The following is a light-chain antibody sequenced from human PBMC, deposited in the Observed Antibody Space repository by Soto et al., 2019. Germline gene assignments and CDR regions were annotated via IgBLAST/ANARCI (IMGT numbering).Light chain of an antibody. Sequence: SVRTPDPSASGSPGQSITISCTGTIGDVGAYDYVSWYQQHPGKAPKLLIYEVTKRPLGVPDRFSGSKPGKPASLTVSGLQAEDAADYYCSSYAGSNYPDVFGTGTTVTV. V-gene: IGLV2-8*01. CDR2: EVT. CDR1: IGDVGAYDY. J-gene: IGLJ1*01. CDR3: SSYAGSNYPDV.